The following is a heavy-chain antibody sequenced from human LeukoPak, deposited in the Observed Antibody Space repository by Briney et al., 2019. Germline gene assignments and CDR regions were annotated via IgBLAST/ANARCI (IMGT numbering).Heavy chain of an antibody. J-gene: IGHJ4*02. D-gene: IGHD2-2*02. CDR3: ARTPGYCSGTSCYIGY. Sequence: SETLSLTCTVSGGSISSGDSSWSWIRQPPGKGLEWIGYIYSSGGTHYNPSLKSRVTISVDTSKNQFSLRLSSVTAADTAVYYCARTPGYCSGTSCYIGYWGQGTLVTVSS. CDR1: GGSISSGDSS. V-gene: IGHV4-30-4*01. CDR2: IYSSGGT.